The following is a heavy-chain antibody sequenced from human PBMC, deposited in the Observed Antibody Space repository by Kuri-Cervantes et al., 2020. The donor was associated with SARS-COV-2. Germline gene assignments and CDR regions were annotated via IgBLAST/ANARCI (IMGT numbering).Heavy chain of an antibody. J-gene: IGHJ4*02. V-gene: IGHV3-21*01. CDR1: GFTFSAYR. CDR3: ARDDGNSDYDWAEGHLDY. D-gene: IGHD5-12*01. CDR2: ISSVSSYI. Sequence: GESLKISCAASGFTFSAYRMDWVRQAPGKGLEWLSSISSVSSYIYYADSVKGRFTISRDNSKNTLYLQMNSLRAEDTAVYYCARDDGNSDYDWAEGHLDYWGQGTLVTVSS.